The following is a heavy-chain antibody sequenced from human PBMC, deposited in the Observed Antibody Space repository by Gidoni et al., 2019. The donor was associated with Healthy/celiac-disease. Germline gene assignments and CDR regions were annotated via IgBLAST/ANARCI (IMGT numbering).Heavy chain of an antibody. CDR1: GYTFTGYY. D-gene: IGHD3-22*01. J-gene: IGHJ4*02. V-gene: IGHV1-2*07. Sequence: QVQLVQSGAEVKKPGASVKVSCKASGYTFTGYYMHWVRQAPGQGLEWMGWINPNSGGTNYAHKFQGRVTMTRDTSISTAYMELSRLRSDDTAVYYCARPSASDYYDSSGYYFDYWGQGTLVTVSS. CDR2: INPNSGGT. CDR3: ARPSASDYYDSSGYYFDY.